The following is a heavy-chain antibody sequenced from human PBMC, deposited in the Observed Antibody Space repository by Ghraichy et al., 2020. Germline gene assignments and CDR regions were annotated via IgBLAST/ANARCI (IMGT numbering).Heavy chain of an antibody. J-gene: IGHJ3*02. D-gene: IGHD2-2*01. CDR2: ITSTSSYI. CDR1: GFTFSSNT. V-gene: IGHV3-21*01. Sequence: GSLRLSCAASGFTFSSNTMNWVRQAPGKGLEWVSSITSTSSYIYYADSVKGRFTISRDNAKNSLYLQMNSLGAEDTALYYCVRTYCSSRRCFWGASQNAFDIWGQGTMVTVSS. CDR3: VRTYCSSRRCFWGASQNAFDI.